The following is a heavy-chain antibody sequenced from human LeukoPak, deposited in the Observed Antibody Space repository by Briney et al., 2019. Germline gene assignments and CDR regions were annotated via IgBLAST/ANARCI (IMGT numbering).Heavy chain of an antibody. CDR1: GFTFSSYA. D-gene: IGHD3-10*01. Sequence: GSLRLSCAASGFTFSSYAMHWVRQAPGKGLEWVAVISYDGNNKYYADSVKGRFTISRDNAKNTLYLQMNSLRAEDTAVYYCARALGVEDYWGQGTLVAVSS. V-gene: IGHV3-30-3*01. J-gene: IGHJ4*02. CDR2: ISYDGNNK. CDR3: ARALGVEDY.